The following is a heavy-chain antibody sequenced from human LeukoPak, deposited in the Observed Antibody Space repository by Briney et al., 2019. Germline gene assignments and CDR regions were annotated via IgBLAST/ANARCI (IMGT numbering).Heavy chain of an antibody. V-gene: IGHV3-64*01. J-gene: IGHJ6*03. D-gene: IGHD3-3*01. Sequence: GGSLRLSCAASGFTFSSYAMHWVRQAPGKGLEYVSAISSNGGSTHYANSVKGRFTISRDNSKNTLYLQMGSLRAEDMAVYYCARDALRFLEWAPVYYYMDVWGKGTTVTVSS. CDR3: ARDALRFLEWAPVYYYMDV. CDR1: GFTFSSYA. CDR2: ISSNGGST.